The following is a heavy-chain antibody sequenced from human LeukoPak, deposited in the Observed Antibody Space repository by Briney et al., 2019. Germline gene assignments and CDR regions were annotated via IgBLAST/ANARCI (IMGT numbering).Heavy chain of an antibody. J-gene: IGHJ4*02. V-gene: IGHV3-15*01. CDR3: TTPGYSSGWYDLDY. D-gene: IGHD6-19*01. CDR2: IKSKTDGGTT. Sequence: GGSLRLSCAASGFTFSTYNMNWVRQAPGKGLEWVGRIKSKTDGGTTDYAAPVKGRFTISRDDSKNTLYLQMNSLRTEDTAVYYCTTPGYSSGWYDLDYWGQGTLVTVSS. CDR1: GFTFSTYN.